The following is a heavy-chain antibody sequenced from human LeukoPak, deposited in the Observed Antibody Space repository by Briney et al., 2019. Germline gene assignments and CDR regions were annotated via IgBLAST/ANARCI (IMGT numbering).Heavy chain of an antibody. Sequence: SKYXXXXRQAPGKGLEGGXVIYSGGSTYYADSVKGRFTISRDNSKNTLYLQMNSLRAEDTAVYYCARAGYYDSSGYYLDYWGQGTLVTVSS. CDR1: SKY. V-gene: IGHV3-66*02. J-gene: IGHJ4*02. D-gene: IGHD3-22*01. CDR3: ARAGYYDSSGYYLDY. CDR2: IYSGGST.